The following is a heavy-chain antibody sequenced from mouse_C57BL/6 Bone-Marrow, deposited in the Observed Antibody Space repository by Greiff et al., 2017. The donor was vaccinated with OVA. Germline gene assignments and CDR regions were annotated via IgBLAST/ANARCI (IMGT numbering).Heavy chain of an antibody. D-gene: IGHD2-2*01. Sequence: QVQLQQPGAELVKPGASVKVSCKASGYTFTSYWMHWVKQRPGQGLEWIGRIHPSDSDTNYNQKFKGKATLTVDKSSSTAYIQLSSLTSEDSAVDYCAIEGCGYVWYFDVWGTGTTVTVSS. CDR2: IHPSDSDT. V-gene: IGHV1-74*01. CDR3: AIEGCGYVWYFDV. J-gene: IGHJ1*03. CDR1: GYTFTSYW.